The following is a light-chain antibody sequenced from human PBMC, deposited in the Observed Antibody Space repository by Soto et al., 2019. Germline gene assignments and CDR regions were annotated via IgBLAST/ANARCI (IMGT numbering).Light chain of an antibody. Sequence: QSALTQPTSASGSPGQSVTISCTGVSTDVGGYNYVSWYQQHPDKAPKLMIYEVSKRPSGVPDRFSGSKSGNTASLTVSGLQAEDEADYYCSSYAGSNNVVFGGGTKLAVL. V-gene: IGLV2-8*01. J-gene: IGLJ2*01. CDR2: EVS. CDR1: STDVGGYNY. CDR3: SSYAGSNNVV.